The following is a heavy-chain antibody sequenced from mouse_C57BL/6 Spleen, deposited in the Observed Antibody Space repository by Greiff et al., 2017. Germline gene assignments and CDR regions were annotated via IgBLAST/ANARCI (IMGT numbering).Heavy chain of an antibody. CDR1: GYTFTDYE. V-gene: IGHV1-15*01. J-gene: IGHJ3*01. CDR3: TGVYERD. D-gene: IGHD2-12*01. CDR2: IDPETGGT. Sequence: QVQLQQSGAELVRPGASVTLSCKASGYTFTDYEMLWVKQTPVHGLEWIGAIDPETGGTAYNQKFKGKAILTADKSSSTAYMELRSLTSEDSAVYYCTGVYERDWGQGTLVTVSA.